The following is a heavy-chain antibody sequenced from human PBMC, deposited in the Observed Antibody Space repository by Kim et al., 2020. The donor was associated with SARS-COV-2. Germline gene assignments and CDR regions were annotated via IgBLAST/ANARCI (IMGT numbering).Heavy chain of an antibody. Sequence: GGSLRLSCAASGFTFSDYYMSWIRQAPGKGLEWVSYISSSSSYTNYADSVKGRFTISRDNAKNSLYLQMNSLRAEDTAVYYCAREPQYYYGSGTLYGMDVWGQGTTVTVSS. V-gene: IGHV3-11*05. CDR1: GFTFSDYY. D-gene: IGHD3-10*01. J-gene: IGHJ6*02. CDR3: AREPQYYYGSGTLYGMDV. CDR2: ISSSSSYT.